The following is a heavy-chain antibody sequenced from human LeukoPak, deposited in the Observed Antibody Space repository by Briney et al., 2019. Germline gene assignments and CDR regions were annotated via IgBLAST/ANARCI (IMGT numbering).Heavy chain of an antibody. CDR3: ARSRGALDY. CDR2: IYYSGST. Sequence: PSETLSLTCTVSGGSISNYYWSWIRQPPGKGLEWIGYIYYSGSTNYNPSLKSRVTISVDTSKNQFSLKLSSVTAAGTAVYYCARSRGALDYWGQGTLVTVSS. V-gene: IGHV4-59*01. CDR1: GGSISNYY. D-gene: IGHD3-10*01. J-gene: IGHJ4*02.